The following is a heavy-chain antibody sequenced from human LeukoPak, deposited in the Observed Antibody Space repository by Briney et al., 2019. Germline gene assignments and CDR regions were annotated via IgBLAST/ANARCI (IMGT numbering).Heavy chain of an antibody. CDR1: GGSISSYY. D-gene: IGHD3-22*01. CDR2: IYTSGST. V-gene: IGHV4-4*07. Sequence: WETLSLTCTASGGSISSYYWSWIRQPAGKGLEWIGRIYTSGSTNYNASLKSRVTMSVDTSKNQFSLKLSSVTAADTAVYYCARVSTPPYDSSGYYSDPVLPYNWFDPWGQGTLVTVSS. CDR3: ARVSTPPYDSSGYYSDPVLPYNWFDP. J-gene: IGHJ5*02.